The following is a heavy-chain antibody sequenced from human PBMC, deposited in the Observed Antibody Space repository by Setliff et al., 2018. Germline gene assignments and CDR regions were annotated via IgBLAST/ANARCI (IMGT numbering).Heavy chain of an antibody. V-gene: IGHV1-46*03. Sequence: ASVKVSCKASGYTFTAYYIHWVRQAPGQGLEWMGWINPSGGLTRYAQKFQGRVTMTRDTSTSTVYMEVSSLRSEDTAVYYCARDRYYNSWSGTSITAPHDAFDIWGQGTMVTVSS. D-gene: IGHD3-3*01. CDR2: INPSGGLT. CDR1: GYTFTAYY. J-gene: IGHJ3*02. CDR3: ARDRYYNSWSGTSITAPHDAFDI.